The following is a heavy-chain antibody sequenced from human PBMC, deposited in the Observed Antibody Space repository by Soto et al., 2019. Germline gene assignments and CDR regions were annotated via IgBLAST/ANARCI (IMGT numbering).Heavy chain of an antibody. CDR1: GGTFSSYA. J-gene: IGHJ6*02. D-gene: IGHD3-3*01. CDR2: IIPIFGTA. V-gene: IGHV1-69*01. CDR3: ASNNDFPMGYYYYYYGMDV. Sequence: QVQLVQSGAEVKKPGSSVKVSCKASGGTFSSYAISWVRQAPGQGLEWMGGIIPIFGTANYAQKFQGRVTINADESTSTAYMELSSLRSEDTAVYYCASNNDFPMGYYYYYYGMDVWGQGTTVTVSS.